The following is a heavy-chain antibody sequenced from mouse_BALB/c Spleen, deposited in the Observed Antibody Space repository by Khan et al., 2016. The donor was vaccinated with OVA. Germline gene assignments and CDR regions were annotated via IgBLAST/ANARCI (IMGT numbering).Heavy chain of an antibody. CDR2: INPSNGYT. Sequence: QVQLQQSGAELARPGASVKMSCKASGYTFTSYTIHWIKKRPGQGLEWIGYINPSNGYTNSNQKFKDKATLTTDKSSTTAYLQLSSLTSDDSAVYNRVRDGAYHRNDGWFAYWGQGTLVTVSA. V-gene: IGHV1-4*01. CDR3: VRDGAYHRNDGWFAY. J-gene: IGHJ3*01. CDR1: GYTFTSYT. D-gene: IGHD2-14*01.